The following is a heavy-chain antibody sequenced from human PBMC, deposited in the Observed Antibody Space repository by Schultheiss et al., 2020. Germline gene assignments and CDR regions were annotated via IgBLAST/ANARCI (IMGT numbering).Heavy chain of an antibody. Sequence: GESLKISCAASGFTFSSYWMSWVRQAPGKGLEWVANIKQDGSEKYYVDSVKGRFTISRDNAKNSLFLQMNWVRVEDTAVYYCARDRWPPEKLYFGELPNFYFDYWGQGAQVTVSS. CDR3: ARDRWPPEKLYFGELPNFYFDY. D-gene: IGHD3-10*01. CDR2: IKQDGSEK. V-gene: IGHV3-7*01. J-gene: IGHJ4*02. CDR1: GFTFSSYW.